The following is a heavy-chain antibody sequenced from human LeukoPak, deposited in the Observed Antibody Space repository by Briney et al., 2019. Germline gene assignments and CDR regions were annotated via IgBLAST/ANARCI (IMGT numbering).Heavy chain of an antibody. Sequence: ASVKVSCKTSGYTVTSYNINWGRLAPGPGLEWMGWIRAYSGNTNYAQKLQGRVTMTTDTSTNTAYMDLRGLISDDTAVYYCARDRGIVGAKPIFDNWGQGTLVTVSS. J-gene: IGHJ4*02. D-gene: IGHD1-26*01. V-gene: IGHV1-18*01. CDR1: GYTVTSYN. CDR3: ARDRGIVGAKPIFDN. CDR2: IRAYSGNT.